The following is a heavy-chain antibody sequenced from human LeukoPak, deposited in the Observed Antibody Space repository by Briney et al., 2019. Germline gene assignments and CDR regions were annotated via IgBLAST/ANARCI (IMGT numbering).Heavy chain of an antibody. CDR2: IDHGGRI. CDR3: ARRRPDYETRGSSYSWYMDL. D-gene: IGHD3-22*01. Sequence: PSETLSLTCTVSGYSISSGYYWGWIRQPPGKGLEWIGGIDHGGRIYYNPFLRGRIAISVDTSKKQSSLRLNSVTAADTALYYCARRRPDYETRGSSYSWYMDLWGRGTLVTVSS. J-gene: IGHJ2*01. V-gene: IGHV4-38-2*02. CDR1: GYSISSGYY.